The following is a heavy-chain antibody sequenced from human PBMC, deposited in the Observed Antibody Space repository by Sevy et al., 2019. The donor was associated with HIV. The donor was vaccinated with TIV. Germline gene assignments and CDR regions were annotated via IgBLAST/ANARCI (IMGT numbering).Heavy chain of an antibody. CDR3: ARGCGGDCGGGMDV. CDR1: GYTFSSYG. D-gene: IGHD2-21*01. CDR2: IGAYNGNK. Sequence: ASVKVSCKASGYTFSSYGISWVRQAPGQGLEWMGWIGAYNGNKNYAQKFQGRVTLTTDTSTSTAYMDLTSLRSDDTAVYYCARGCGGDCGGGMDVWGQGTTVTVSS. V-gene: IGHV1-18*04. J-gene: IGHJ6*02.